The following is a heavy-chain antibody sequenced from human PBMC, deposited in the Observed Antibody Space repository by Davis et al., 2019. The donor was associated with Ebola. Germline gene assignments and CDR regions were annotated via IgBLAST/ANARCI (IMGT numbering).Heavy chain of an antibody. CDR3: ATKHHATLGGNYYYGLDV. J-gene: IGHJ6*02. CDR2: ISTYNRNA. D-gene: IGHD3-16*01. V-gene: IGHV1-18*01. CDR1: GYTFTSYA. Sequence: AASVKVSCKASGYTFTSYAISWVRQVPGQGLEWMGWISTYNRNAHYGQNVQGRVTMTTDTSTSTAYMELRSLRSDDTAVYFCATKHHATLGGNYYYGLDVWGQGTTVTVSS.